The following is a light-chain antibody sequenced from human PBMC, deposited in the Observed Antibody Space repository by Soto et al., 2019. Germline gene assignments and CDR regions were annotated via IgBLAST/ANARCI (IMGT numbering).Light chain of an antibody. V-gene: IGKV3-20*01. J-gene: IGKJ1*01. CDR2: GAS. CDR1: QSVSSNY. Sequence: VLTQSPGTLSLSPGERATLSCRASQSVSSNYLAWYQQKPGQAPRLLIYGASTRATGIPDRFSGSGSRTDFTLTISRLEPEDFAVYYCQQYGSSPTFGQGTKVQIK. CDR3: QQYGSSPT.